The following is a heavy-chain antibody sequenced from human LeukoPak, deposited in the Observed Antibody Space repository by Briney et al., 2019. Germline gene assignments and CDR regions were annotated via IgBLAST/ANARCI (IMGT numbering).Heavy chain of an antibody. CDR2: MNPNSGNT. Sequence: ASVKVSCKASGYTFTSYDINWVRQATGQGLEWMGWMNPNSGNTGYAQKFQGRVTMTRNTSISTAYMELSSLRSEDTAVYYCARGGLEWLSRSYYYYGIDVWGQGTTVTVSS. J-gene: IGHJ6*02. V-gene: IGHV1-8*01. D-gene: IGHD3-3*01. CDR1: GYTFTSYD. CDR3: ARGGLEWLSRSYYYYGIDV.